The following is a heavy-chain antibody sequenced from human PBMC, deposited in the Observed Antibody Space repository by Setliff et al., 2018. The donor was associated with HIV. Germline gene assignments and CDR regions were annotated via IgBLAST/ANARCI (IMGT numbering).Heavy chain of an antibody. J-gene: IGHJ5*02. CDR2: IYYSGST. D-gene: IGHD3-9*01. V-gene: IGHV4-59*11. Sequence: SETLSLTCTVSGGSISSHYWSWIRQPPGKGLEWIGYIYYSGSTNYNPSLKSRVTMSVDTSKNQFSLKLSSVTAADTAVYYCARDGSHYDILTGYYIIGGFDPWGQGTLVTVSS. CDR3: ARDGSHYDILTGYYIIGGFDP. CDR1: GGSISSHY.